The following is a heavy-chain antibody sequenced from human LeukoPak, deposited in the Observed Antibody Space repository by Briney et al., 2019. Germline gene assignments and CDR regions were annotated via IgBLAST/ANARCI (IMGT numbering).Heavy chain of an antibody. J-gene: IGHJ4*02. D-gene: IGHD2-2*02. CDR2: IGYDGSNK. V-gene: IGHV3-30*02. CDR1: GFTFSSYG. CDR3: ATRGCSSTSCYIDDLDY. Sequence: GGSLRLSCAASGFTFSSYGMHWVRQAPGKGLEGGAFIGYDGSNKYYADSVKGRFTISRDNSKNTLYLQMNSLRAEDTAVYYCATRGCSSTSCYIDDLDYWGQGTLVTVSS.